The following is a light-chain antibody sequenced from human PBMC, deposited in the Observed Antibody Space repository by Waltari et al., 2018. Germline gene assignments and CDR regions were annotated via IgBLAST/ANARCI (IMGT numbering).Light chain of an antibody. V-gene: IGLV4-69*02. Sequence: QLVLTQSPSASASLGASVTLTCTLTSGHSNFVIAWHQQQPEKGPRFLRKLKIDGSHSKGDGFPDRVSGSSSGAERYPTIANLQSDDEADYFCQTWNTGNWIFGGGTKLTVL. J-gene: IGLJ2*01. CDR1: SGHSNFV. CDR2: LKIDGSH. CDR3: QTWNTGNWI.